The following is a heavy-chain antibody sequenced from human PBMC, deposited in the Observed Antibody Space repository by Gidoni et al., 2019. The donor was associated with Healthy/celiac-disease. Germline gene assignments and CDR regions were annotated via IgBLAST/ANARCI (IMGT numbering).Heavy chain of an antibody. Sequence: EVQLVESGGGLVQPGGSLRLSCEASGFALSSYWMSWVRQAPGKGLEWVANIKQDGSEKNYVDSVKGRFTISRDNAKNSLYLQMNSLRAEDTAVYSCARVYSGYGDNWGQGTLVTVSS. J-gene: IGHJ4*02. CDR3: ARVYSGYGDN. D-gene: IGHD5-12*01. CDR1: GFALSSYW. CDR2: IKQDGSEK. V-gene: IGHV3-7*04.